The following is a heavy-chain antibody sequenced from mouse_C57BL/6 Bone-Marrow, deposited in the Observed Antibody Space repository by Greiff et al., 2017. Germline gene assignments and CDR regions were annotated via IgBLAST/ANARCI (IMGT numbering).Heavy chain of an antibody. CDR3: ARSDYGSSYREYFDY. CDR2: INPYNGGT. D-gene: IGHD1-1*01. J-gene: IGHJ2*01. V-gene: IGHV1-19*01. CDR1: GYTFTDYY. Sequence: EVQLQQSGPVLVKPGASVKMSCKASGYTFTDYYMNWVKQSHGKSLEWIGVINPYNGGTSYNQKFKGKATLTVDKSSSTAYMELNSLTSEDSAVYYCARSDYGSSYREYFDYWGQGTTPTVSS.